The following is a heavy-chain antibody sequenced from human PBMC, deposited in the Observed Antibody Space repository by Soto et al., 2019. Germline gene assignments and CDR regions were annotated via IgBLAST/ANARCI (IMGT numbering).Heavy chain of an antibody. J-gene: IGHJ6*02. CDR1: GFTFSSYS. CDR2: ISSSRTYI. CDR3: ARFLRYYGMDV. Sequence: EAQLVESGGGLVKPGGSLRLSCAASGFTFSSYSMNWVRQAPGQGLEWVSSISSSRTYIYYADSVKGRFTISRDNAKNSLYLQMNSLRAEDTAVYYCARFLRYYGMDVWGQGTTVTVSS. V-gene: IGHV3-21*01.